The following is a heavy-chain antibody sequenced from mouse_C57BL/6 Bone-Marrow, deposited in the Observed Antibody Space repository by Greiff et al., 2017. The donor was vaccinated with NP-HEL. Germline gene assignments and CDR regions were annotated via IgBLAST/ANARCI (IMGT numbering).Heavy chain of an antibody. V-gene: IGHV1-52*01. CDR2: IDPSDSET. D-gene: IGHD1-1*01. Sequence: VQLQQPGAELVRPGSSVKLSCKASGYTFTSYWMHWVKQRPIQGLEWIGNIDPSDSETHYNQKFKDKATLTVDKSSSTAYMQLSSLTSEDSAFYYCARGVVARFDYWGQGTTLTVSS. CDR3: ARGVVARFDY. CDR1: GYTFTSYW. J-gene: IGHJ2*01.